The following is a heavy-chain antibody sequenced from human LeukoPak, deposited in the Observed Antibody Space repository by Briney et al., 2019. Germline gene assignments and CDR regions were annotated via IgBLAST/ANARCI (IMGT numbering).Heavy chain of an antibody. CDR3: ARGGPSSGLGY. CDR2: INSDGSST. V-gene: IGHV3-74*01. CDR1: GFTFSSYW. D-gene: IGHD6-19*01. J-gene: IGHJ4*02. Sequence: GGSLRLSCAASGFTFSSYWMHWVRQAPGKGLVWVSRINSDGSSTSYADSVKGRFTIARNNAKNTLYLQMNSLRAEDTAVYYCARGGPSSGLGYWGQGTLVTVSS.